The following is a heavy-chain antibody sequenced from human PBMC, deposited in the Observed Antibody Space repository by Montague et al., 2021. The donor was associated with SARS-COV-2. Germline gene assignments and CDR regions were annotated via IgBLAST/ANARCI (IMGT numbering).Heavy chain of an antibody. J-gene: IGHJ5*02. CDR2: IYTSGGT. Sequence: TLSLTCSASGGSISSGSYYWSWIRQPAGKGLEWIGRIYTSGGTNYNPSLNSRVTISVDTSKNQFSLNLTSVTAADTAVYYCARAALPGRKNWFDPWGQGTLVTVSS. D-gene: IGHD2-2*01. V-gene: IGHV4-61*02. CDR3: ARAALPGRKNWFDP. CDR1: GGSISSGSYY.